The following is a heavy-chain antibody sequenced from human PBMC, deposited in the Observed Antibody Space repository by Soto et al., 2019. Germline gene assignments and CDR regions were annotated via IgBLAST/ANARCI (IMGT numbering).Heavy chain of an antibody. Sequence: EVQLVQSAAEVKKPGESLKISCQGSGYNFATHWIGWVRHKAGKGLEWMGIIFPGDAETRYSPSFQGHITISADKSISIAYLRWSSLKASDSGMYYCAIPSGFGMDVWGQGTTVTVSS. CDR3: AIPSGFGMDV. D-gene: IGHD5-12*01. V-gene: IGHV5-51*01. J-gene: IGHJ6*02. CDR2: IFPGDAET. CDR1: GYNFATHW.